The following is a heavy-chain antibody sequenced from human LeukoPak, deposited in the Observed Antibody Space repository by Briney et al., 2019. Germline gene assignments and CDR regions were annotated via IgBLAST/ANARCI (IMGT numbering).Heavy chain of an antibody. J-gene: IGHJ4*02. CDR3: ARRSTYDSSGYYSR. CDR1: GGSISSYY. CDR2: IYYSGST. V-gene: IGHV4-59*08. D-gene: IGHD3-22*01. Sequence: SETLSLTCTVSGGSISSYYWSWIRQPPGKGLEWIGYIYYSGSTNYNPSLKSRVTISVDTSKNQFSLKLSSVTAADTAVYYCARRSTYDSSGYYSRWGQGTLVTVSS.